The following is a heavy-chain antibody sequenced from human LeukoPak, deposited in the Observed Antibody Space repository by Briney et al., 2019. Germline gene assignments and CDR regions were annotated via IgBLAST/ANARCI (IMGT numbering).Heavy chain of an antibody. CDR2: IGGSNGIT. J-gene: IGHJ5*02. CDR3: ARANVVVTATRWFDP. V-gene: IGHV3-23*01. D-gene: IGHD2-21*02. Sequence: GGSLRLSCEGSAFIFSGHWMNWDRQAPGKGLEWVSVIGGSNGITFYVGSVKGRFTISRDNSKDTLYLQMNSLRAEDTAVYYCARANVVVTATRWFDPWGQGTLVTVSS. CDR1: AFIFSGHW.